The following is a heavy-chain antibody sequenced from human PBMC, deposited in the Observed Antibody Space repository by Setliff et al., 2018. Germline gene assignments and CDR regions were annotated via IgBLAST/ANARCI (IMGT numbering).Heavy chain of an antibody. CDR2: VKSETYGGTT. CDR1: GFTFSNAW. V-gene: IGHV3-15*07. D-gene: IGHD3-3*01. CDR3: TTDPGLIFWSGN. Sequence: GSLRLSCAASGFTFSNAWMNWVRQAPGKGLEWVGRVKSETYGGTTDYAAPVKGRFIISRDDSKNTLYLQMNSLKTEDTAVYYYTTDPGLIFWSGNWGQGTLVTVSS. J-gene: IGHJ4*02.